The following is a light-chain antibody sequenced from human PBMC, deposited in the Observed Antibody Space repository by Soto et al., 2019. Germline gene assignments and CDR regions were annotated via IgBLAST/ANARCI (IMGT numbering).Light chain of an antibody. CDR2: DAS. CDR3: QQYYSYPPWT. CDR1: QSISSW. V-gene: IGKV1-5*01. Sequence: IHMTHSPATLSSSVVYRVTITCRASQSISSWLAWYQQKPGKAPKLLIYDASSLESGVPSRFSGSGSGTEFTLTISSLQPDDFATYYCQQYYSYPPWTFGQGTKVDIK. J-gene: IGKJ1*01.